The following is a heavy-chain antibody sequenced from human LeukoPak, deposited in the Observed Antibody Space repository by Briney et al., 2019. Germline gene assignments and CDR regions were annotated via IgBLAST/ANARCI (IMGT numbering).Heavy chain of an antibody. Sequence: SETLSLTCTVSGGSISSYYRSWIRQPPGKGLEWIGYIYYSGSTNYNPSLKSRVTISVDTSKNQFSLKLSSVTAADTAVYYCASSVGSLPESSVDYWGQGTLVTVSS. J-gene: IGHJ4*02. CDR3: ASSVGSLPESSVDY. CDR1: GGSISSYY. D-gene: IGHD1-26*01. V-gene: IGHV4-59*01. CDR2: IYYSGST.